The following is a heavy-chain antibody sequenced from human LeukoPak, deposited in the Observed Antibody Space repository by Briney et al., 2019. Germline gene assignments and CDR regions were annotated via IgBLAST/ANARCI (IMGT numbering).Heavy chain of an antibody. Sequence: GGSLRLSCVGSGSSFSSYIVSWVRQAPGKGLEWVSGMSGSGGHTYYADSVKGRFTISRDNAKNSLYLQMNSLRAEDTAVYYCARESVAGLDYWGQGTLVTVSS. V-gene: IGHV3-23*01. CDR2: MSGSGGHT. CDR3: ARESVAGLDY. CDR1: GSSFSSYI. J-gene: IGHJ4*02. D-gene: IGHD6-19*01.